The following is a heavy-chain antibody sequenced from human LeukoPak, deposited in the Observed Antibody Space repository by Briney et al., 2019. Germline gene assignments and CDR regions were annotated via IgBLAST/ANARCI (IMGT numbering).Heavy chain of an antibody. CDR1: VYTFTVYY. CDR3: ARDPGDYGDQH. V-gene: IGHV1-2*02. J-gene: IGHJ4*02. Sequence: SVYASPTPSVYTFTVYYMRWVRQAPGQRLEWMGWINPNSGGPNYAQKFQVRVAMTRDTSISTAYMELSRLRADDTAVYYCARDPGDYGDQHWGQGTLVTVSS. CDR2: INPNSGGP. D-gene: IGHD4-17*01.